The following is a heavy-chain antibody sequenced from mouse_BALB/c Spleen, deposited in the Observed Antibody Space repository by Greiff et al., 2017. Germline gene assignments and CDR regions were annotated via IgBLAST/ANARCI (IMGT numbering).Heavy chain of an antibody. J-gene: IGHJ4*01. Sequence: EVHLVESGGGLVKPGGSLKLSCAASGFTFSSYTMSWVRQTPEKRLEWVATISSGGSYTYYPDSVKGRFTISRDNAKNTLYLQMSSLKSEDTAMYYCTRDHPITTALDYWGQGTSVTVSS. CDR1: GFTFSSYT. D-gene: IGHD1-2*01. CDR2: ISSGGSYT. CDR3: TRDHPITTALDY. V-gene: IGHV5-6-4*01.